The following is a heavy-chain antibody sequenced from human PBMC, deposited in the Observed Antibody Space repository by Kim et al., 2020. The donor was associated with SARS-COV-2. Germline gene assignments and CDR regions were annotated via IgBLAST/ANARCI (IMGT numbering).Heavy chain of an antibody. CDR2: IKQDGSEK. J-gene: IGHJ6*02. Sequence: GGSLRLSCAASGFTFSSYWMSWVRQAPGKGLEWVANIKQDGSEKYYVDSVKGRFTISRDNAKNSLYLQMNSLRAEDTAVYYCAREKKRGVRGVFYYYYGMDVWGQGTTVTVSS. CDR3: AREKKRGVRGVFYYYYGMDV. V-gene: IGHV3-7*01. CDR1: GFTFSSYW. D-gene: IGHD3-10*01.